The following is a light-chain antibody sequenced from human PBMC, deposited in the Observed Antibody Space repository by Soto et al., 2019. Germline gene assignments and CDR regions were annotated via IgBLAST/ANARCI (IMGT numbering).Light chain of an antibody. J-gene: IGKJ2*01. CDR1: QSVSSSY. CDR3: QQYGSSPS. Sequence: LVLTQSPGPLSLSPGERATLSCRASQSVSSSYLAWYQQKPGQPPRLLISGASSRATGIPDRFSGSGSGTYFTLTISRLAPEDFAVYYCQQYGSSPSFGQGTKLEIK. V-gene: IGKV3-20*01. CDR2: GAS.